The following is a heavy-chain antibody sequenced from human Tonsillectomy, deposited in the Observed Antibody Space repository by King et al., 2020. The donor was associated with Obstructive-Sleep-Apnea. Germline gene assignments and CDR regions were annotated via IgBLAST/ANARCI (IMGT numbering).Heavy chain of an antibody. J-gene: IGHJ4*02. CDR2: IKQDGSEK. V-gene: IGHV3-7*01. CDR3: ASSKTFYYGSGSL. D-gene: IGHD3-10*01. Sequence: VQLVESGGGLVQPGGSLRLSCAASGFIFSNYWRNWVRQAPGKGLEWVANIKQDGSEKYYVDSVKGRFTISRDNAKNSLYLQMNSLRAEDTAVYYCASSKTFYYGSGSLWGQGTLVTVSS. CDR1: GFIFSNYW.